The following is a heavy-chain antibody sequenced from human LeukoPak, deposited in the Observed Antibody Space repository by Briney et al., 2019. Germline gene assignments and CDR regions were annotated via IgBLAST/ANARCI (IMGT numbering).Heavy chain of an antibody. J-gene: IGHJ4*02. CDR2: IIPIFGTA. CDR1: GGTFSSYA. CDR3: ASGGWTASWNYFN. D-gene: IGHD1-7*01. V-gene: IGHV1-69*13. Sequence: SVKVSCKASGGTFSSYAISWVRQAPGQGLEWMGGIIPIFGTANYAQKFQGRVTITADESTSTAYMELSSLRSEDTAVYYCASGGWTASWNYFNWGQGTLVTVSS.